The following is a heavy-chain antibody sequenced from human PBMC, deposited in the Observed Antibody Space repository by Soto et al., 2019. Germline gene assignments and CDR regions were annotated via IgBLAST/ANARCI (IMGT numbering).Heavy chain of an antibody. V-gene: IGHV4-30-2*01. CDR3: ARGQAASYGMDV. J-gene: IGHJ6*02. CDR2: IYHSGST. CDR1: GGSISSGGYS. D-gene: IGHD6-25*01. Sequence: PAETLSLTCAVSGGSISSGGYSWSWLRQPPGKGLEWIGYIYHSGSTYYNPSLKSRVTISVDRSKNQFSLKLSSVTAADTAVYYCARGQAASYGMDVWGQGTTVTVSS.